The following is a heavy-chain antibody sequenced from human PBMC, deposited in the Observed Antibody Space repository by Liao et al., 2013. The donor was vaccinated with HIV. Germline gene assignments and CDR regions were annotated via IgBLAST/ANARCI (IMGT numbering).Heavy chain of an antibody. D-gene: IGHD3-16*01. CDR2: IYQGGTT. CDR3: ARASGGFYFDY. V-gene: IGHV4-59*12. Sequence: QVQLQESGPGLVKPSETLSLTCTVSGGSISGYSWTWIRQPPGKALEWIGYIYQGGTTYYNPSLRSRISMSIDRSKNQFSLGLTSVTAADTAIYYCARASGGFYFDYWGQGALVTVSS. CDR1: GGSISGYS. J-gene: IGHJ4*02.